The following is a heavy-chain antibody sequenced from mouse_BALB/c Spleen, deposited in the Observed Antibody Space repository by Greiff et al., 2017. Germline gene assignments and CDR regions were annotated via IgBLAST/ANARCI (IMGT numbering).Heavy chain of an antibody. V-gene: IGHV5-4*02. D-gene: IGHD1-2*01. CDR1: GFTFSDYY. CDR2: ISDGGSYT. J-gene: IGHJ4*01. CDR3: ARAVHYYGSYYAMDY. Sequence: EVQVVESGGGLVKPGGSLKLSCAASGFTFSDYYMYWVRQTPEKRLEWVATISDGGSYTYYPDSVKGRFTISRDNAKNNLYLQMSSLKSEDTAMYYCARAVHYYGSYYAMDYWGQGTSVTVSS.